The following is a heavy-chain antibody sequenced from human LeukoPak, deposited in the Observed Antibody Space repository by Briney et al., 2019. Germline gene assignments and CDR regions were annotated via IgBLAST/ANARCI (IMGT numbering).Heavy chain of an antibody. CDR1: GFTFNDYY. V-gene: IGHV3-11*04. D-gene: IGHD3-22*01. CDR3: AREWAGGDSSAYPPFDY. J-gene: IGHJ4*02. Sequence: PGGSLRLSCAASGFTFNDYYTNWIRQAPGKGLEWVSYISRSGTPIYYADSVKGRFTISRDNARNSLHLQMTSLRAEDTAVYYCAREWAGGDSSAYPPFDYWGQGTLVTVSS. CDR2: ISRSGTPI.